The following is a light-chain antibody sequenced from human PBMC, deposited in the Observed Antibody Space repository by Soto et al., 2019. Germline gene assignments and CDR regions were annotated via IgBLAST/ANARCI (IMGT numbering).Light chain of an antibody. CDR1: SSDVGGYNY. V-gene: IGLV2-14*01. Sequence: QSALTQPASVSGSPGQSITISCTGTSSDVGGYNYVSWYQQHPGKAPKLMIYEVSNRPSGVSNRFSGSKSGNTASLTISGRQAEDEADYYCSSYTRSSIDYVFGTGTKLTVL. CDR2: EVS. CDR3: SSYTRSSIDYV. J-gene: IGLJ1*01.